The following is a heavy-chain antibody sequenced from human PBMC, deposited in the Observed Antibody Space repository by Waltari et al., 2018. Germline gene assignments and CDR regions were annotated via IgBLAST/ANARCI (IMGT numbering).Heavy chain of an antibody. CDR3: ARDGDYGDNYYYYGMDV. J-gene: IGHJ6*02. CDR1: GGTFSSYA. Sequence: QVQLVQSGAEVKKPGSSVKVSCKASGGTFSSYAISWVRQAPGQGLEWMGGIIPIFGTANYAQKFQGRVTITADESTSTAYMELSSLRSEDTAVYYCARDGDYGDNYYYYGMDVWGQGTTVTVSS. CDR2: IIPIFGTA. V-gene: IGHV1-69*13. D-gene: IGHD4-17*01.